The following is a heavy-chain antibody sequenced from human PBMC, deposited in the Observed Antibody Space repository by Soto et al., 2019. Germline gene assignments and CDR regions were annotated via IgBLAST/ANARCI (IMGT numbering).Heavy chain of an antibody. Sequence: SETLSLTCAVYGGSFSGYYWSWIRQPPGKGLEWIGEINHSGSTNYNPSLKSRVTISVDTSKNQFSLKLSSVTAADTAVYYCARGVSVYDCGGDCYSRRYFQHWGQGTLVTVSS. D-gene: IGHD2-21*02. CDR3: ARGVSVYDCGGDCYSRRYFQH. V-gene: IGHV4-34*01. CDR2: INHSGST. J-gene: IGHJ1*01. CDR1: GGSFSGYY.